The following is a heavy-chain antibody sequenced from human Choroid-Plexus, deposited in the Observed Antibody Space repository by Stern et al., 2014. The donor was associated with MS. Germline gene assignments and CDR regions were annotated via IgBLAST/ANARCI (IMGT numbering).Heavy chain of an antibody. V-gene: IGHV3-30*18. J-gene: IGHJ5*02. D-gene: IGHD2/OR15-2a*01. CDR2: VSHDGSYK. CDR1: GFTFGSCA. Sequence: VQLEESGGGVVQPGRPLGLSCVASGFTFGSCAMHWVRQAPGKGLEWVGGVSHDGSYKYYADSVKGRFTISRDNSQNTLYMQMSSLRPEDTAVYYCAKDRQYLTYFFDHWGQGSLVTVSS. CDR3: AKDRQYLTYFFDH.